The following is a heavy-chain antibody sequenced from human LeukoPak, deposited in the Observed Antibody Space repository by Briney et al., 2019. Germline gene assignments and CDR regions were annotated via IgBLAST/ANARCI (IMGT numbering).Heavy chain of an antibody. Sequence: PSETLSLTCTVSGGSISSYYWSWIRQPPGKGLEWIGYIYYSGSTNYSPSLKSRVTMSVDTSKNQFSLKLSSVTAADTAVYYCARFGSLREPIHDYWGQGTLVTVSS. CDR2: IYYSGST. V-gene: IGHV4-59*01. CDR1: GGSISSYY. J-gene: IGHJ4*02. D-gene: IGHD3-16*01. CDR3: ARFGSLREPIHDY.